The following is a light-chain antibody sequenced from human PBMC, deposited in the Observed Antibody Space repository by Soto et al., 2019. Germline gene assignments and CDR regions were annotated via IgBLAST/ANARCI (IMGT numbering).Light chain of an antibody. Sequence: QSVLTQPPSVSGAPGQRVTISCTGSGSNIGAGYDVHWYQQLPGTAPKLLIYGNSNRPSGVPDRFSGSKSGTSASLAITGLQVDDEADFYCQSYDSSLSGSVFGGGTKLTVL. V-gene: IGLV1-40*01. J-gene: IGLJ3*02. CDR2: GNS. CDR1: GSNIGAGYD. CDR3: QSYDSSLSGSV.